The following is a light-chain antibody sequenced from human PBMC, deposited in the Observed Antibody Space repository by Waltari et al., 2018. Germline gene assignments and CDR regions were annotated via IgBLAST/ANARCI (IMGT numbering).Light chain of an antibody. V-gene: IGKV1-12*01. CDR2: AAS. J-gene: IGKJ1*01. CDR1: QGISSA. CDR3: QQGDTVPPT. Sequence: DVQMTQSPSSVSASVGDRLPTTCRASQGISSALAWYQQKPGKAPKLLIYAASALQTGVPSRFSGSGSGTDFTLTISSLQPEDFATYYCQQGDTVPPTFGQGTKVEIK.